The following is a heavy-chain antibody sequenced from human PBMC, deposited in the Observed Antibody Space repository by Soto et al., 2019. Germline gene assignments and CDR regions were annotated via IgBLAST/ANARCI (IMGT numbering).Heavy chain of an antibody. D-gene: IGHD2-15*01. CDR1: GFTVSTNY. CDR2: IYSGGST. Sequence: PGGSLRLSCAASGFTVSTNYMSWVRQAPGKGLEWVSVIYSGGSTYYADSVKGRFTISRDNSKNTVYLQMNSLRAEDTAVYYCGRVYCSGRRSYQLVDWGQGTLVTVFS. CDR3: GRVYCSGRRSYQLVD. J-gene: IGHJ4*02. V-gene: IGHV3-53*01.